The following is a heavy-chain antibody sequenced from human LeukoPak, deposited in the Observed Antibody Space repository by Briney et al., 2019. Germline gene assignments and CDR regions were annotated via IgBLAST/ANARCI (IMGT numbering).Heavy chain of an antibody. J-gene: IGHJ4*02. Sequence: QPGGSLRLSCAASGFTVSSNCMSWVRQAPGKGLEWVSIIYSDGSTYYADSVKGRFTISRDNSKNTLYLQMNSLRAEDTAVYYCARERSGWSYTFDYWGQGTLVTVSS. CDR3: ARERSGWSYTFDY. V-gene: IGHV3-53*01. CDR1: GFTVSSNC. D-gene: IGHD6-19*01. CDR2: IYSDGST.